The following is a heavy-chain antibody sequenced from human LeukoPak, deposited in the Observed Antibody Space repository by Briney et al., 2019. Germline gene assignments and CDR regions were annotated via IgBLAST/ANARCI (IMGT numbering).Heavy chain of an antibody. V-gene: IGHV3-21*01. D-gene: IGHD3-10*01. Sequence: GGSLRLSCAASGFTFSSYSMNWVRQAPGKGLEWVSTISSSSRYIYYADSVKGRFTISRDNAKNSLFLQVNILRADDTAVYYCARDGGGYYGSGSFPYYFDSWGQGTLVTVSS. CDR2: ISSSSRYI. J-gene: IGHJ4*02. CDR3: ARDGGGYYGSGSFPYYFDS. CDR1: GFTFSSYS.